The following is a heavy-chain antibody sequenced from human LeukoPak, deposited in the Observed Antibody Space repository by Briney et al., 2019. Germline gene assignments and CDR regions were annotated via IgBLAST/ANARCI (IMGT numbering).Heavy chain of an antibody. J-gene: IGHJ6*03. D-gene: IGHD1-14*01. Sequence: GESLRLSCAVSGFAFNTYAMSWVRHAPGEGLEWFSAISGSGGSTYYADSVKGRFTISRDNSTNTLYLQMNSLRAEDTAVYYCANHRTYYYYYMDVWGKGTTVTVSS. CDR2: ISGSGGST. CDR3: ANHRTYYYYYMDV. CDR1: GFAFNTYA. V-gene: IGHV3-23*01.